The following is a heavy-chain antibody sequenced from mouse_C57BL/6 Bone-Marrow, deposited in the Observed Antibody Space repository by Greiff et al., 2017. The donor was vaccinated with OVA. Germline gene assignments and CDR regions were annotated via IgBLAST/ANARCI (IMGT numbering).Heavy chain of an antibody. V-gene: IGHV8-8*01. CDR3: ARIARYYYGPYYAMDY. Sequence: QVTLKVSGPGILQPSQTLSLTCSFSGFSLSTFGMGVGWIRQPSGKGLEWLAHIWWDDDKYYNPALKSRLTISKDTSKNQVFLKIANVDTADTATYDCARIARYYYGPYYAMDYWGQGTSVTVSS. CDR1: GFSLSTFGMG. J-gene: IGHJ4*01. D-gene: IGHD1-1*01. CDR2: IWWDDDK.